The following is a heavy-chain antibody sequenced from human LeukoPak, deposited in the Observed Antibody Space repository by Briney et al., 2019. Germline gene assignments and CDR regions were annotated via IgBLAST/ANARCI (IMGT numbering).Heavy chain of an antibody. V-gene: IGHV1-69*04. D-gene: IGHD3-3*01. CDR3: ARDYYDFWSGYDRNPKNGMDV. Sequence: GASVKVSCKASGGTFSSYAISWVRQAPGQGLEWMGRIIPILGIANYAQKSQGRVTITADKSTSTAYMELSSLRSEDTAVYYCARDYYDFWSGYDRNPKNGMDVWGQGTTVTVSS. CDR1: GGTFSSYA. CDR2: IIPILGIA. J-gene: IGHJ6*02.